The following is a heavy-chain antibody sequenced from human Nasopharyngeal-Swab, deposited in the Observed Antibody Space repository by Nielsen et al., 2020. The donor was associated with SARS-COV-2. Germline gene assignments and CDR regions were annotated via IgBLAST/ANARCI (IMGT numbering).Heavy chain of an antibody. V-gene: IGHV7-4-1*02. CDR3: ARAGRGSSSWYVMDYYYGMDV. CDR2: INTNTGHP. D-gene: IGHD6-13*01. J-gene: IGHJ6*02. Sequence: WVRQDPGQGLEWMGWINTNTGHPTYAQGFTGRFVFSLDTSVSTAYLQISSLKAEDTAVYNCARAGRGSSSWYVMDYYYGMDVWGQGTTVTVSS.